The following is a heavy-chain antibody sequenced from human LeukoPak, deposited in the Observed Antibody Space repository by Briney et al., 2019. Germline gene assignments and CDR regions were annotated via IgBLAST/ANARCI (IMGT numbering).Heavy chain of an antibody. V-gene: IGHV3-21*01. J-gene: IGHJ2*01. CDR3: AGVLGGWYFDL. Sequence: GGSLRLSCAASGFIFSSDAMNWVRLAPGKGLEWVSSISSSSSYIYYVDSLKGRFTISRDNAKNSLYLQMNSLRAEDTAVYYCAGVLGGWYFDLWGRGTLVTVSS. CDR2: ISSSSSYI. CDR1: GFIFSSDA. D-gene: IGHD3-10*01.